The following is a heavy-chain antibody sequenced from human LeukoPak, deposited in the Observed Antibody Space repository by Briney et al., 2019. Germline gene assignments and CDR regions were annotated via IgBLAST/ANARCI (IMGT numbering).Heavy chain of an antibody. CDR2: INSDGSST. J-gene: IGHJ3*01. V-gene: IGHV3-74*01. CDR3: AADGEYAFQV. CDR1: GLTFSSYW. Sequence: GRSLRLSCAASGLTFSSYWMHWVSHPPGKGLVWVSRINSDGSSTTYADSVKGRFTISRDNAKNTMYLQMNSLRAEDTAVYYCAADGEYAFQVWGQGTMVTVSS. D-gene: IGHD2/OR15-2a*01.